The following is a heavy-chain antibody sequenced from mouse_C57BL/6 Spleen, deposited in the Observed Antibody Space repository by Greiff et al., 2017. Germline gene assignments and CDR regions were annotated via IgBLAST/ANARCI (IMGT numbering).Heavy chain of an antibody. Sequence: VQLQQPGAELVMPGASVKLSCKASGYTFTSYWMHWVKQRPGQGLEWIGEIDPSDSYTNYNQKFKGKSTLTVDKSSSTAYMQLSSLTSEDSAVYYCARSNLLLRNYAMDYWGQGTSVTVSS. V-gene: IGHV1-69*01. J-gene: IGHJ4*01. CDR2: IDPSDSYT. D-gene: IGHD1-1*01. CDR3: ARSNLLLRNYAMDY. CDR1: GYTFTSYW.